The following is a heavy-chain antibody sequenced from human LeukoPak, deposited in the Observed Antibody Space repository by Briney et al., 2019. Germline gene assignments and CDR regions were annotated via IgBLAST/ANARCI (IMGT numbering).Heavy chain of an antibody. CDR3: AKDLPYYYDSSGYGAFDI. J-gene: IGHJ3*02. D-gene: IGHD3-22*01. CDR2: ISWNSGSI. Sequence: KSGGSLRLSCAASGFTFDDYAMHWVRQAPGKGLEWVSGISWNSGSIGYADSVKGRFTISRDNAKNSLYLQMNSLRAEDTALYYCAKDLPYYYDSSGYGAFDIWGQGTMVTVSS. V-gene: IGHV3-9*01. CDR1: GFTFDDYA.